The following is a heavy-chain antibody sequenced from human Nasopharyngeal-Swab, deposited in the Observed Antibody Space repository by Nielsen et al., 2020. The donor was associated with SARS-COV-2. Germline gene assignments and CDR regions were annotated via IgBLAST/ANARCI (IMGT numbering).Heavy chain of an antibody. D-gene: IGHD5-12*01. V-gene: IGHV4-39*01. Sequence: RQAPGKGLEWIGTVYYSGSTYYNPSLKRRVTVSVDTTKNQFSLTLTSMTAADTAVYYCATSGDSDHDSGLDYWGQGTLVTVSS. J-gene: IGHJ4*02. CDR3: ATSGDSDHDSGLDY. CDR2: VYYSGST.